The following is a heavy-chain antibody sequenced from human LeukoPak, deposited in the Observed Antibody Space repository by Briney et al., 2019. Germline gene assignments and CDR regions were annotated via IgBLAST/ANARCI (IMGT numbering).Heavy chain of an antibody. Sequence: SETLSLTCSISGDSISLGFYYWVWIRQPPGKGLEWIGSIYHSGSTYYNPSLKSRVTISVDTSKNQLSLKLSSVTAADTAVYYCASDTGRIAFDIWGQGTMVTVSS. D-gene: IGHD2-15*01. V-gene: IGHV4-38-2*02. CDR2: IYHSGST. J-gene: IGHJ3*02. CDR3: ASDTGRIAFDI. CDR1: GDSISLGFYY.